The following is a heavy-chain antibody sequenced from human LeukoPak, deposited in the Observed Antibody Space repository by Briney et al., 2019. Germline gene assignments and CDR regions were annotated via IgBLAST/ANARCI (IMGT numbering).Heavy chain of an antibody. J-gene: IGHJ4*02. V-gene: IGHV3-7*01. CDR1: GFTFSSYW. D-gene: IGHD5-12*01. CDR2: IKQDGSEK. CDR3: ARVRRGRLLYFDY. Sequence: GGSLRLSCAASGFTFSSYWMSCVRQAPGKGLERVANIKQDGSEKYYVDSVKGRFTISRDNAKNSLYLQMNSLRDEARAVYYCARVRRGRLLYFDYWGQGTLVTVSS.